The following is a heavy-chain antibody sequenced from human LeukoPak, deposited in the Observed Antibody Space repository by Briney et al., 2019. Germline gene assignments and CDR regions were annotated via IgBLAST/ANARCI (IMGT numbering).Heavy chain of an antibody. Sequence: SVKVSCKASGGTFSSYAISWVRQAPGQGLEWMGGIIPIFDTGNYAQKFQGRVTITADKSTSTAYMELSSLRSEDTAVYYCARTYYYDSSGYYFDYWGQGTLVTVSS. D-gene: IGHD3-22*01. CDR1: GGTFSSYA. V-gene: IGHV1-69*06. CDR2: IIPIFDTG. CDR3: ARTYYYDSSGYYFDY. J-gene: IGHJ4*02.